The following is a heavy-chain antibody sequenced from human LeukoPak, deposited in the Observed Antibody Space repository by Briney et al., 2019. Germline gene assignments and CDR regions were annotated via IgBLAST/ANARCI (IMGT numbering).Heavy chain of an antibody. D-gene: IGHD3-3*01. V-gene: IGHV4-34*01. CDR1: GGSFSGYY. Sequence: PSETLSLTCAVYGGSFSGYYWSWIRQPPGKGLEWIGEINHSGSTNYNPSLKSRVTISVDTSKNQFSLKLSSVTAADTAVYYCASPGDYDFWSGYFVYWGQGTLVTVSS. CDR2: INHSGST. CDR3: ASPGDYDFWSGYFVY. J-gene: IGHJ4*02.